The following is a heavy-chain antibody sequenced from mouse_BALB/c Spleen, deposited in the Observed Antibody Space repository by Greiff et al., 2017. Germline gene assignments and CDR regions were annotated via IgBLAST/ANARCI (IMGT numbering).Heavy chain of an antibody. CDR3: TMGYSYAMDY. Sequence: VQLQQPGAELVRPGASVKLSCKASGYTFTSYWINWVKQRPGQGLEWIGNIYPSDSYTNYNQKFKDKATLTVDKSSSTAYMQLSSPTSEDSAVYYCTMGYSYAMDYWGQGTSVTVSS. J-gene: IGHJ4*01. D-gene: IGHD4-1*01. CDR1: GYTFTSYW. V-gene: IGHV1-69*02. CDR2: IYPSDSYT.